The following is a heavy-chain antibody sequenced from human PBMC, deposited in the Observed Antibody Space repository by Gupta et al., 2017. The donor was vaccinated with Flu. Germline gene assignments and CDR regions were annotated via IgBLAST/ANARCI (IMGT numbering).Heavy chain of an antibody. CDR1: SDY. D-gene: IGHD2-2*01. Sequence: SDYWSWIRQAAGKGLEWIGRIYISGSTNYNPSLKSRVTMSVDTSKNQFSLKLSSVTAADTAVYYCARDLIVVVPSALAFDIWCRGTMVTVSS. CDR3: ARDLIVVVPSALAFDI. V-gene: IGHV4-4*07. J-gene: IGHJ3*02. CDR2: IYISGST.